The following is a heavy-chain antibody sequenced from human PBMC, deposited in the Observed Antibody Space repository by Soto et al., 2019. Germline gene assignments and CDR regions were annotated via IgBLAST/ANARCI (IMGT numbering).Heavy chain of an antibody. D-gene: IGHD6-13*01. CDR3: ARHATKSSSWYHYYYYGMDV. CDR1: GYSFTSYW. CDR2: IYPGDSDT. J-gene: IGHJ6*02. Sequence: PGEALKISCKGSGYSFTSYWIGWVRQMPGKGLEWMGIIYPGDSDTRYSPSFQGQVTISADKSISTAYLQWSSLKASDTAMYYCARHATKSSSWYHYYYYGMDVCGQGTTVTVSS. V-gene: IGHV5-51*01.